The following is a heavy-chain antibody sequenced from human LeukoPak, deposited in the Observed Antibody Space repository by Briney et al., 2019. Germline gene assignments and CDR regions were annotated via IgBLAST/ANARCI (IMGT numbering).Heavy chain of an antibody. D-gene: IGHD5-18*01. CDR2: ISGSAATT. Sequence: GGTLRLSCAASGFTFSTYGMTWVRQAPGKGLEWVSAISGSAATTFYADSVKGRFTISRDNSKNTLHLQMNSLRAEDTAVYYCANRYSYGDDDYWGQGTLVTVSS. CDR3: ANRYSYGDDDY. V-gene: IGHV3-23*01. CDR1: GFTFSTYG. J-gene: IGHJ4*02.